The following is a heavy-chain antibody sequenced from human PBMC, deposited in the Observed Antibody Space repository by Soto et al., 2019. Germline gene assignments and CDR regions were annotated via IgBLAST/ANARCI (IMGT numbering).Heavy chain of an antibody. J-gene: IGHJ6*02. CDR2: TSNDGSNT. CDR1: AFTLSKFV. D-gene: IGHD1-1*01. V-gene: IGHV3-30*04. Sequence: QVQLVESGGGVVQPGRSLRLSCAASAFTLSKFVMHWVRQAPGKGLEWVAVTSNDGSNTFYAGSVKGRFTISRDKSVVYLQMNSLRDEDTAVYYCARGNMDVWGHGTTVTVSS. CDR3: ARGNMDV.